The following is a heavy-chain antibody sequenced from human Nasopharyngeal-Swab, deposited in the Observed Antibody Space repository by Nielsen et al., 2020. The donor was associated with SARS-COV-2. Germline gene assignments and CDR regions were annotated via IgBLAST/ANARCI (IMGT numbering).Heavy chain of an antibody. D-gene: IGHD1-26*01. CDR1: ENTFSSYY. Sequence: ASVKVSCKASENTFSSYYVHWVREAPGQGLEWMGLVNPRDNSISYAHKFQDRVTVTRDTSTSTVYMELRSLRSEDTAVYYCSRELYCNKWGKAFDIWGHGTVVTVSS. CDR3: SRELYCNKWGKAFDI. CDR2: VNPRDNSI. V-gene: IGHV1-46*01. J-gene: IGHJ3*02.